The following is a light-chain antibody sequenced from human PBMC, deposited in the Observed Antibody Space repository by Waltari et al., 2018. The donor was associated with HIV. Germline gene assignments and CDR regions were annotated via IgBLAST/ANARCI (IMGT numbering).Light chain of an antibody. CDR3: AVWDDSVNGPV. CDR1: ESNIGNNG. Sequence: QSVLTQPPSVSEAPRQRVTISCSGSESNIGNNGVNWYQQIAGKLPKLLIYLDEIPPSGGSDRFSGSKSGTSASLAIRGLQSDDEADYYCAVWDDSVNGPVFGGGTKLTVL. V-gene: IGLV1-36*01. J-gene: IGLJ2*01. CDR2: LDE.